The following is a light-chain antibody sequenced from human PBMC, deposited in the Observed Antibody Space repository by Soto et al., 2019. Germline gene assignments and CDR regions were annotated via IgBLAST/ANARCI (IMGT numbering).Light chain of an antibody. CDR1: RSDFGGYDS. V-gene: IGLV2-14*03. Sequence: QSALTQPASVSGSPGQSITISCTGTRSDFGGYDSVSWYQHHPGKAPKLMIYDVINRSSGVSSRCSGSKFDNTASLTISGLQAEDEADYYCKSYTTRRTYVFGNGTKLTVL. CDR3: KSYTTRRTYV. J-gene: IGLJ1*01. CDR2: DVI.